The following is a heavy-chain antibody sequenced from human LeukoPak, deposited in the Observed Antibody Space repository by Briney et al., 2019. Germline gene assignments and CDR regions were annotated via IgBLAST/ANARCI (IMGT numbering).Heavy chain of an antibody. V-gene: IGHV3-74*01. CDR1: GFTLSSYW. Sequence: GGSLRLSCAASGFTLSSYWMHWVRQAPGKGLVWVSRINSDGSSTSYADPVKGRFTISRDNAKNTLYLQMNSLRAEDTAVYYCARVGSHSSSWLRNYYYYMDVWGKGTTVTVSS. D-gene: IGHD6-13*01. CDR3: ARVGSHSSSWLRNYYYYMDV. J-gene: IGHJ6*03. CDR2: INSDGSST.